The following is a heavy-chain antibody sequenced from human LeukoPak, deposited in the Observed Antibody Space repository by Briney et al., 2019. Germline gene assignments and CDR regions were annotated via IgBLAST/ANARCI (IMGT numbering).Heavy chain of an antibody. CDR1: GFTVSNNY. CDR2: IYSGGST. D-gene: IGHD3-16*01. V-gene: IGHV3-66*01. J-gene: IGHJ1*01. CDR3: AIYSYASK. Sequence: TGGSLRLSCAASGFTVSNNYMSWVRQAPGKGLEWASVIYSGGSTYYADSVKGRFTISRDNSKNTLYLQMNSLRVEDTAVYYCAIYSYASKWGQGTLVTVSS.